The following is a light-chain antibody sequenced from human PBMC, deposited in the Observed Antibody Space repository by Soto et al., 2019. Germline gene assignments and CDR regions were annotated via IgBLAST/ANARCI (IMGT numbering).Light chain of an antibody. J-gene: IGLJ1*01. Sequence: ALTQPASVSGTPGQSITISCTGSNSDVGIYDFVSWYQHHPGRAPKLIVSEVSHRPSGVSNRFSGSKSGNTASLTISGLQSEDEADYYCISYTSDDVRYVFGTGTKVTVL. V-gene: IGLV2-14*01. CDR3: ISYTSDDVRYV. CDR2: EVS. CDR1: NSDVGIYDF.